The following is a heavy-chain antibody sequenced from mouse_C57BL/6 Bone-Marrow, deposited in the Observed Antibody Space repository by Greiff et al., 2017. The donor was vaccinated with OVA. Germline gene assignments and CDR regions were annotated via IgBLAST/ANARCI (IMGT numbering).Heavy chain of an antibody. V-gene: IGHV1-15*01. Sequence: VQLQESGAELVRPGASVTLSCKASGYTFTDYEMHWVKQTPVHGLEWIGAIDPETGGTAYNQKFKGKAILTADKSSSTAYMELRSLTSEDSAVYYCTNYGSSYTYFDVWGTGTTVTVSS. CDR2: IDPETGGT. CDR1: GYTFTDYE. J-gene: IGHJ1*03. D-gene: IGHD1-1*01. CDR3: TNYGSSYTYFDV.